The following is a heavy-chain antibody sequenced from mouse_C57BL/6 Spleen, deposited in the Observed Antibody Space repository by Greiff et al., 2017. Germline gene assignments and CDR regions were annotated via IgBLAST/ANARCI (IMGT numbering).Heavy chain of an antibody. CDR2: IDPSDSST. J-gene: IGHJ2*01. V-gene: IGHV1-59*01. Sequence: QVQLQQPGAELVRPGTSVKLSCKASGYTFTSYWMHWVRQSPGQGLEWIGVIDPSDSSTNYTQKFKGRATFTVDTSSSTPYLQLSRLTSEDSVVYYCARSAITTVGASVYDWGQGTTLTVSS. CDR1: GYTFTSYW. CDR3: ARSAITTVGASVYD. D-gene: IGHD1-1*01.